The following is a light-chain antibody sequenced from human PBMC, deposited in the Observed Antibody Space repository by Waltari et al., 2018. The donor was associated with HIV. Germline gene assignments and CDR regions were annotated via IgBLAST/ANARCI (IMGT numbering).Light chain of an antibody. CDR1: SSDVGSYDY. J-gene: IGLJ2*01. CDR3: SSYTSTTTVI. CDR2: EVS. V-gene: IGLV2-14*01. Sequence: QSALPQPASVSGAPGQSITISCTGTSSDVGSYDYVSWYQQPPGKAPKLMIFEVSRRPSGVSDRFSGSKSGNTASLTISGLLADDEADYYCSSYTSTTTVIFGGGTKVTVL.